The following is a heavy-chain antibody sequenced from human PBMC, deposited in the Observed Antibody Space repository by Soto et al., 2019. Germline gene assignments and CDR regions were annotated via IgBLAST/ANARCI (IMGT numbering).Heavy chain of an antibody. D-gene: IGHD5-12*01. V-gene: IGHV4-59*08. CDR1: GGSISSYY. Sequence: QVQLQESGPGLVKPSETLSLTCTVSGGSISSYYWSWIRQPPGKGLEWIGYIYYSGSTNYNPSLQSRVTNSVDTSKNQFPLKLSSVTAADTAVYYCARRVYSGYPWGGYYYYYMDVWGKGTTVTVSS. CDR2: IYYSGST. CDR3: ARRVYSGYPWGGYYYYYMDV. J-gene: IGHJ6*03.